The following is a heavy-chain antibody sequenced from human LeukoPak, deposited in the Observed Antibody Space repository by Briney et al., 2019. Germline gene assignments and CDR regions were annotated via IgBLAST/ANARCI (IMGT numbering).Heavy chain of an antibody. D-gene: IGHD7-27*01. CDR3: ARANWAGIEAPVTDY. J-gene: IGHJ4*02. Sequence: GGSLRLSCAASGFTFSSYVMHWVRQAPGKGLEWVAVISYDGSNKYYADSVKGQFTISRDNSKNTLFLQMNSLRTEDTAVYFCARANWAGIEAPVTDYWGQGTLVTVSS. CDR1: GFTFSSYV. V-gene: IGHV3-30-3*01. CDR2: ISYDGSNK.